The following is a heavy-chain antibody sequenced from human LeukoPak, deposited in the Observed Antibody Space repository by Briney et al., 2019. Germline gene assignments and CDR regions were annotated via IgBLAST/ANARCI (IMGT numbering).Heavy chain of an antibody. CDR2: INPNSGGT. Sequence: ASVKVSCRASGYTFTGYYMHWVRQAPGQGLEWMGGINPNSGGTNYAQKFQGRVTMTRDTSISTAYMELSRLRSDDTAVYYCARRGASDYCDYDWYFDFWGRGTLVTVSS. J-gene: IGHJ2*01. V-gene: IGHV1-2*02. D-gene: IGHD4-17*01. CDR3: ARRGASDYCDYDWYFDF. CDR1: GYTFTGYY.